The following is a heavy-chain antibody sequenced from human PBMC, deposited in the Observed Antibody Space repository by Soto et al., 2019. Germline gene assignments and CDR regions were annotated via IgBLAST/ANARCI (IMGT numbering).Heavy chain of an antibody. CDR2: IYSGDSET. CDR3: ARGRPQGYSSHWFDP. CDR1: GYTFTSCW. V-gene: IGHV5-51*01. Sequence: GESLKISCKGSGYTFTSCWVGWVRQMPGKGLEWMGVIYSGDSETRYSPSFQGQVTISADKSISTAYLQWSSLKASDTAVYYCARGRPQGYSSHWFDPWGQGTLVTVSS. J-gene: IGHJ5*02. D-gene: IGHD2-21*01.